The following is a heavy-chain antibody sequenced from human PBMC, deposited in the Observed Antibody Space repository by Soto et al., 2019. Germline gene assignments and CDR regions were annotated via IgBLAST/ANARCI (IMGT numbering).Heavy chain of an antibody. Sequence: ASVKVSCKASGYTFTSYDINWVRQATGQGLEWMGWMNSNSGNTGYAQKFQGRVTMTRNTSISTAYMELSSLRSEDTAVYYCAISNYYYYYMDFWGKGTTVTVSS. CDR2: MNSNSGNT. D-gene: IGHD3-3*02. J-gene: IGHJ6*03. CDR1: GYTFTSYD. CDR3: AISNYYYYYMDF. V-gene: IGHV1-8*01.